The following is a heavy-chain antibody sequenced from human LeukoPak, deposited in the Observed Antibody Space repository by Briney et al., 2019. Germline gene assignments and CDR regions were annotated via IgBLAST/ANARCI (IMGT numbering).Heavy chain of an antibody. V-gene: IGHV3-66*02. D-gene: IGHD3-22*01. CDR3: ARGGYYDSSGPSDY. CDR2: IYSGGST. Sequence: GGSLRLSCAASGFTVSSNYMSWVRQAPGKGLEWVSVIYSGGSTYYADSVKGRFTISRDNSKNTPYLQMNSLRAEDTAVYYCARGGYYDSSGPSDYWGQGTLVTVSS. J-gene: IGHJ4*02. CDR1: GFTVSSNY.